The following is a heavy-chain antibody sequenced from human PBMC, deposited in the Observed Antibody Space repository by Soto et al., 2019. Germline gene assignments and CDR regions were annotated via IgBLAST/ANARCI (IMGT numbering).Heavy chain of an antibody. CDR3: ARLGCSGGRCYYYYGMDV. D-gene: IGHD2-15*01. CDR1: GYSFTSYW. J-gene: IGHJ6*02. CDR2: IYPGDSDT. V-gene: IGHV5-51*01. Sequence: PGESLKISCKGSGYSFTSYWIGWVRQKPGKGLEWMGMIYPGDSDTRYSPSFQGQVTMSADKSISTAYLQWSSLKASDTAMYYCARLGCSGGRCYYYYGMDVWGQGTTVTVSS.